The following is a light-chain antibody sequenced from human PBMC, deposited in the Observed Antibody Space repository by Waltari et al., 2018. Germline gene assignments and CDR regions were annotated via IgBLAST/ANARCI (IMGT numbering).Light chain of an antibody. Sequence: QSVLTQPPSASGTPGQTVTISCSGNTSNIGQSTVSWYQQVPGTATKLLIYKNDERHSGVRGRFSGSKSGTSASLAISRRQSDDDSDYFCAPWAVTLNGVVFGGGTRLTVL. CDR2: KND. CDR1: TSNIGQST. CDR3: APWAVTLNGVV. V-gene: IGLV1-44*01. J-gene: IGLJ3*02.